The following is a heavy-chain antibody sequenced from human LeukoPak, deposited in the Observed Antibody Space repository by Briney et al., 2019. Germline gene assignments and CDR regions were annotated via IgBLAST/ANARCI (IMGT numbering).Heavy chain of an antibody. CDR3: VNLGYSD. J-gene: IGHJ4*02. D-gene: IGHD5-12*01. Sequence: GGSLRPSCAASGFTFSNAWMSWARQAPGKGLEWVATIKNDGSDKYYVDSVKGRFTLSRDNAKNSVYLQMNSLRVGDTAVYYCVNLGYSDGGQGTLVTVSS. CDR1: GFTFSNAW. V-gene: IGHV3-7*01. CDR2: IKNDGSDK.